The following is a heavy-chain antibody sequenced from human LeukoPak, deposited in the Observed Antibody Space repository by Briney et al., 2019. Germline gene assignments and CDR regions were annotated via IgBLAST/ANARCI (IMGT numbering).Heavy chain of an antibody. CDR3: IRTLIVATSPYMDV. CDR2: VNSDGTGT. D-gene: IGHD5-12*01. J-gene: IGHJ6*03. CDR1: GFTFSSYW. V-gene: IGHV3-74*01. Sequence: GGSLRLSCAASGFTFSSYWMHWVRQAPGKGLVWVSRVNSDGTGTTYADSVEGRFTISRDNAKNTVYLQMNSLRAEDTAIYYCIRTLIVATSPYMDVWGKVTTVTVSS.